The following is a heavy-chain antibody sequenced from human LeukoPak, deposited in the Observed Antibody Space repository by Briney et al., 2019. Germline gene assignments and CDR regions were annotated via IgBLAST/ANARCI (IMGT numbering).Heavy chain of an antibody. V-gene: IGHV3-20*04. CDR3: AKEPREYCSSTSCPNWIDP. D-gene: IGHD2-2*01. CDR2: INWHGDST. J-gene: IGHJ5*02. CDR1: GFTFAEYG. Sequence: GGSLRLSCAASGFTFAEYGMTWVRQVPGKGLEWVSGINWHGDSTGYAGSVKGRFTISRDNAKNSLYLQMSSLRAEDTAVYYCAKEPREYCSSTSCPNWIDPWGQGTLVTVSS.